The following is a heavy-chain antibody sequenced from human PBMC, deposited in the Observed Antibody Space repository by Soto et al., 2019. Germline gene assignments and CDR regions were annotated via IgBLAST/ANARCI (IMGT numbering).Heavy chain of an antibody. CDR3: ARDVPHSGGYSWFDP. V-gene: IGHV3-33*01. D-gene: IGHD1-26*01. J-gene: IGHJ5*02. CDR1: GFTFSSYG. Sequence: GGSLRLSCAASGFTFSSYGMHWVRQAPGKGLEWVAVTWYDGSNKYYADSVKGRFTISRDNSKNTLYLQMNSLRAEDTAVYYCARDVPHSGGYSWFDPWGQGTLVTVSS. CDR2: TWYDGSNK.